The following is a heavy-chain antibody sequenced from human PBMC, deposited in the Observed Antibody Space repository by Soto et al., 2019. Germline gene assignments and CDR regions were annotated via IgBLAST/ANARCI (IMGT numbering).Heavy chain of an antibody. J-gene: IGHJ5*02. CDR1: GGSISSYY. D-gene: IGHD3-10*01. CDR3: ARIVRGVIIS. CDR2: IYYSGST. Sequence: PSETLSLTYTVSGGSISSYYWSWIRQPPGKGLEWIVYIYYSGSTNYNPSLKSRVTISVDTSKNQFSLKLSSVTAADTAVYYCARIVRGVIISWGQGTLVTVSS. V-gene: IGHV4-59*01.